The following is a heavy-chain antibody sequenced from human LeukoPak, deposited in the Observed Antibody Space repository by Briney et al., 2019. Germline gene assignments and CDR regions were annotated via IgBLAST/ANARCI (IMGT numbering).Heavy chain of an antibody. CDR3: ARVVRALRYYYDSSGSYYFDY. V-gene: IGHV4-31*03. J-gene: IGHJ4*02. CDR1: GGSISSGGYY. Sequence: SQTLSLTCTVSGGSISSGGYYWSWIRQHPGKGLEWIGYNYYSGSTYYNPSLKSRVTISVDTSKNQFSLKLSSVTAADTAVYYCARVVRALRYYYDSSGSYYFDYWGQGTLVTVSS. CDR2: NYYSGST. D-gene: IGHD3-22*01.